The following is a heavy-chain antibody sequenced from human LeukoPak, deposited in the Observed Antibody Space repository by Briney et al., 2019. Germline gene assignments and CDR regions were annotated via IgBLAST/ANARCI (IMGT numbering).Heavy chain of an antibody. CDR2: INPSGGST. CDR3: ARDEAEMGQDY. CDR1: GYTFTSYY. V-gene: IGHV1-46*01. D-gene: IGHD5-24*01. Sequence: ASVKVSRKASGYTFTSYYMHWVRQTPGQGREWMGIINPSGGSTSYAQKFQGRVTMTRDTSTSTVYMELSSLRSEDTAVYYCARDEAEMGQDYWGQGTLVTVSS. J-gene: IGHJ4*02.